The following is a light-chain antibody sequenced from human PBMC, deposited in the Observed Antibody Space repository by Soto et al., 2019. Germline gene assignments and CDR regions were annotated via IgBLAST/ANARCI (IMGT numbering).Light chain of an antibody. CDR1: QSVSNTY. CDR3: QQRSNWPPIT. J-gene: IGKJ5*01. V-gene: IGKV3D-20*02. Sequence: EIVLAQSPGTLSLSPGERATLSCRASQSVSNTYLAWYQQKPGQAPRLLIYGASTRTTGIPDRFSGSGSGTDFTLTIGRLEPGDFAVYYCQQRSNWPPITFGQGTRLEIK. CDR2: GAS.